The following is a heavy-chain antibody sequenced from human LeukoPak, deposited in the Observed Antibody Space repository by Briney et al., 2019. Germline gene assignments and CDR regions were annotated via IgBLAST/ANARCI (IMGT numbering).Heavy chain of an antibody. V-gene: IGHV4-59*01. CDR3: ARGGGIAAAGPHYYFYYLDV. Sequence: KPSETLSLTCTVSGGSISSYNWSWIRQPPGKGLGGIGNIYYSGSTNYNPSLKSRVTISVDTSKNQFSLKLSSVTAAATGVYYCARGGGIAAAGPHYYFYYLDVWGKGTTVNVSS. D-gene: IGHD6-13*01. J-gene: IGHJ6*03. CDR1: GGSISSYN. CDR2: IYYSGST.